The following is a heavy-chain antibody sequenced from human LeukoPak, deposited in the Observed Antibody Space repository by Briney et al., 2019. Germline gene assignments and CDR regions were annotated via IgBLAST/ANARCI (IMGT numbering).Heavy chain of an antibody. CDR2: ISAYNGNT. Sequence: ASVKGSCKASGYTFTSYGISWVRQAPGQGLEWMGWISAYNGNTNCAQKLQGRVTMTTDTSTSTAYMELRSLRSDDTAVYYCARENYCSSASCYFGYYYYGMDVWGQGTTVTVSS. V-gene: IGHV1-18*01. CDR3: ARENYCSSASCYFGYYYYGMDV. D-gene: IGHD2-2*01. J-gene: IGHJ6*02. CDR1: GYTFTSYG.